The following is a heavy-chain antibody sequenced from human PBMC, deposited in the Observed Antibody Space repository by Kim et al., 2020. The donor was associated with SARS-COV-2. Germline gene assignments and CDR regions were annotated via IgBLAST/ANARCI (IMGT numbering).Heavy chain of an antibody. J-gene: IGHJ5*02. CDR3: TRDETPYYYGSGSPTLFDP. CDR2: IRSKAYGGTT. D-gene: IGHD3-10*01. CDR1: GFTFGDYA. Sequence: GGSLRLSCTASGFTFGDYAMSWFRQAPGKGLEWVGFIRSKAYGGTTEYAASVKGRFTISRDDSKSIAYLQMNSLKTEDTAVYYCTRDETPYYYGSGSPTLFDPWGQGTLVTVSS. V-gene: IGHV3-49*03.